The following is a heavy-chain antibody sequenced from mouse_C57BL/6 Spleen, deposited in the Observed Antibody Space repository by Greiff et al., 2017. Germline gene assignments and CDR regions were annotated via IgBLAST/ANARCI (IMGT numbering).Heavy chain of an antibody. CDR1: GYTFTSYW. V-gene: IGHV1-55*01. D-gene: IGHD4-1*01. CDR2: IYPGSGST. Sequence: QVQLQQPGAELVKPGASVKMSCKASGYTFTSYWITWVKQRPGQGLAWIGDIYPGSGSTNYNEKFKSKATLTVDTSSSTAYMQLSSLTSEDSAVYYCARETGTDAMDYWGQGTSVTVSS. J-gene: IGHJ4*01. CDR3: ARETGTDAMDY.